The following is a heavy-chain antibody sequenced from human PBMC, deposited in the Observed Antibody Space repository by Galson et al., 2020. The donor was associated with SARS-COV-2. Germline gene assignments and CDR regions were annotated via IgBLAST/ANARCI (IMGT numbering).Heavy chain of an antibody. D-gene: IGHD6-19*01. CDR3: ARVGTRSGWKYYFDY. V-gene: IGHV3-74*01. CDR2: IHSDGSST. CDR1: GFTFSSSW. J-gene: IGHJ4*02. Sequence: TGGSLRLSCAASGFTFSSSWMHWVRQAPGKGLVWVSRIHSDGSSTSYADSVKGRFTISRDNAKNTLYLQMNSLRAEDTAVYYCARVGTRSGWKYYFDYWGQGTLVTVSS.